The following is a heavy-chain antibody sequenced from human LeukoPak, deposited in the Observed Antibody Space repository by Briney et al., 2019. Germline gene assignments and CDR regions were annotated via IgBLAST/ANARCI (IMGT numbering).Heavy chain of an antibody. Sequence: PSETLSLTCAVYGGSFSGYYWSWIRQPPGKGLEWIGEINHSGSTNYNPSLKSRVTISVDTSKNQLSLKLSSVTAADTAVYYCARVLTYYDFWKGYFDYWGQGTLVTVSS. CDR1: GGSFSGYY. CDR3: ARVLTYYDFWKGYFDY. CDR2: INHSGST. V-gene: IGHV4-34*01. D-gene: IGHD3-3*01. J-gene: IGHJ4*02.